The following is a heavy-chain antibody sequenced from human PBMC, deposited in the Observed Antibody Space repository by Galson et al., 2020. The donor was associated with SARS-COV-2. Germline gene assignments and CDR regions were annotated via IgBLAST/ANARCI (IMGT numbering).Heavy chain of an antibody. D-gene: IGHD3-3*01. CDR3: ARDFGVGATRGY. CDR2: IWYDGSNK. CDR1: GFTFSSYG. V-gene: IGHV3-33*01. Sequence: GGSLRLSCAASGFTFSSYGMHWVRQAPGKGLEWVAVIWYDGSNKYYADSVKGRFTISRDNSKNTLYLQMNSLRAEDTAVYYCARDFGVGATRGYWGQGTLVTVSS. J-gene: IGHJ4*02.